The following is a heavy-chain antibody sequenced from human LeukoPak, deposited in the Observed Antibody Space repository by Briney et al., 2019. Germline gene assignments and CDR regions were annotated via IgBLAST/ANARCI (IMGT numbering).Heavy chain of an antibody. V-gene: IGHV3-23*01. Sequence: GGSLRLSCVASGFTFSNYAMSWVRQAPGKGLEWVSGISGSGGSPYYADSVKGRFTISRDNSKNTLYLQMNSLRAEDTAVYYCAKVTSGGSCYQSDYWGQGTLVTVYS. CDR1: GFTFSNYA. J-gene: IGHJ4*02. CDR2: ISGSGGSP. CDR3: AKVTSGGSCYQSDY. D-gene: IGHD2-15*01.